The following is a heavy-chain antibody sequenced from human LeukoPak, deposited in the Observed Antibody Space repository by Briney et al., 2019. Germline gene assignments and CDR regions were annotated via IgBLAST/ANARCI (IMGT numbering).Heavy chain of an antibody. Sequence: ASVKVSCKASGYTFTSYGISWVRQAPGQGLEWMGWISAYNGNTNYAQKLQGRVTMTTDTSTSTAYMELRSLRSNDTAVYYCARDSNYDSTTMGYYYYMDVWGKGTTVTISS. CDR3: ARDSNYDSTTMGYYYYMDV. D-gene: IGHD3-22*01. V-gene: IGHV1-18*01. CDR2: ISAYNGNT. J-gene: IGHJ6*03. CDR1: GYTFTSYG.